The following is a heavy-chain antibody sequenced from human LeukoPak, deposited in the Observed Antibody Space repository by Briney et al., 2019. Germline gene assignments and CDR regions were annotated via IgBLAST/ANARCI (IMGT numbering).Heavy chain of an antibody. D-gene: IGHD2-15*01. V-gene: IGHV4-59*05. CDR3: ARLQHCSGGSCYYQYNWFDP. Sequence: SETLSPTCTVSGGSISSYYWSWIRQPPGKGLEWIGSIYYSGSTYYNPSLKSRVTISVDTSKNQFSLKLSSVTAADTAVYYCARLQHCSGGSCYYQYNWFDPWGQGTLVTVSS. CDR1: GGSISSYY. J-gene: IGHJ5*02. CDR2: IYYSGST.